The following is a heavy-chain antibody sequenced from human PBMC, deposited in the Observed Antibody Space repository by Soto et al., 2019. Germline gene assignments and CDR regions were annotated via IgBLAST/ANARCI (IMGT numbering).Heavy chain of an antibody. Sequence: EVQLVESGGGLVQPGRSLRLSCAASGFTFDDYAMHWVRQAPGKGLEWVSGISWNSGSIGYADPVKGRFTISRDNAKNSLYLQMNRLRAEDTALYYCAKSKDEVAGMSSDAFDIWGQGTMVTVSS. D-gene: IGHD6-19*01. J-gene: IGHJ3*02. CDR3: AKSKDEVAGMSSDAFDI. CDR2: ISWNSGSI. CDR1: GFTFDDYA. V-gene: IGHV3-9*01.